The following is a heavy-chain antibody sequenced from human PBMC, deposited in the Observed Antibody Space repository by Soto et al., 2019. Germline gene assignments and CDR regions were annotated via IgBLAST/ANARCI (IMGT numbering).Heavy chain of an antibody. J-gene: IGHJ4*01. D-gene: IGHD2-15*01. CDR2: ISGSGSTT. CDR3: ARGFCSGGTCYGAY. CDR1: GFTFSDSY. Sequence: GGSLRLSCAASGFTFSDSYMSWIRQAPGKGLEWVSYISGSGSTTYYADSVKGRFTISRDNSENTVYLQMNSLRAEDTAVYYCARGFCSGGTCYGAYWGQGIMVTVSS. V-gene: IGHV3-11*01.